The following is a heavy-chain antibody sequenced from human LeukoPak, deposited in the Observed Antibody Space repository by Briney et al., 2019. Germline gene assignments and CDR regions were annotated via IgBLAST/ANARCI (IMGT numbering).Heavy chain of an antibody. J-gene: IGHJ4*02. CDR3: VRAFKGHTGDY. CDR2: GYYTGNT. V-gene: IGHV4-39*01. CDR1: GGSISSSTYH. Sequence: SETLSLTCTVSGGSISSSTYHWGWVRQPPGKGLIWIGLGYYTGNTYYTPSLKSRVTISLDTSRNQFSLDLRSVTAGDTAVYYCVRAFKGHTGDYWGRGTLVTVSS. D-gene: IGHD1-14*01.